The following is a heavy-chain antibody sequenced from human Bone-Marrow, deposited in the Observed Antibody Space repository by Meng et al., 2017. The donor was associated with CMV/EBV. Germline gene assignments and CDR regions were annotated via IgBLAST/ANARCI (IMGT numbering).Heavy chain of an antibody. CDR2: ISAYNGNT. CDR1: GYTFTSYG. D-gene: IGHD1-26*01. V-gene: IGHV1-18*01. Sequence: ASVKVSCKASGYTFTSYGISWVRQAPGQGLEWMGWISAYNGNTNYAQKLQGRVTMTTDTSTSTAYVELRSLRSDDTAVYYCARDAWAPGDLSIVGATSYYGMDVWGQGTTVTVSS. CDR3: ARDAWAPGDLSIVGATSYYGMDV. J-gene: IGHJ6*02.